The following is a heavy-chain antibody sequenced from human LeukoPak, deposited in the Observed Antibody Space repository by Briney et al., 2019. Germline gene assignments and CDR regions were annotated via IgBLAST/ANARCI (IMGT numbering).Heavy chain of an antibody. V-gene: IGHV4-39*01. Sequence: SETLSLTCTVSGGSISSSAYSWGWIRQPPGKGLDWIGNIYDSGNTYYNPALKSRVTISVDTSKNQFSLKLNSVTAADTAVYYCARQYGPGYSSTWYFDYWGLGTLVTVSS. D-gene: IGHD6-13*01. CDR3: ARQYGPGYSSTWYFDY. J-gene: IGHJ4*02. CDR2: IYDSGNT. CDR1: GGSISSSAYS.